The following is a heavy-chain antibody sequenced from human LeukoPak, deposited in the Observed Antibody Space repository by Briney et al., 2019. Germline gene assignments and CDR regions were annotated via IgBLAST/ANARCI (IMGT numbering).Heavy chain of an antibody. V-gene: IGHV3-74*01. CDR1: GFTFSTYW. CDR2: ITSDGSST. CDR3: ARMIARDWFDP. D-gene: IGHD3-22*01. J-gene: IGHJ5*02. Sequence: GGSLRLSCAASGFTFSTYWMHWVRQAPGKGLVWVSRITSDGSSTSYADSVKGRFTISRDNAKNTLYLQMNSLRAEDTAVYYCARMIARDWFDPWGQGTLVVVSS.